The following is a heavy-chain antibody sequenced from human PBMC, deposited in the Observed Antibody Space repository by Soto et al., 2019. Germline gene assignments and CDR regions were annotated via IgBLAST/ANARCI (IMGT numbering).Heavy chain of an antibody. CDR2: IYYSGST. CDR1: SGSISSYY. CDR3: ARGFVVVPAAMPGNWFDP. J-gene: IGHJ5*02. D-gene: IGHD2-2*01. V-gene: IGHV4-59*06. Sequence: SETLSLTCTVSSGSISSYYWSWIRQTPGKGLEWIGYIYYSGSTYYNPSLKSRVTISVDTSKNQFSLKLSSVTAADTAVYYCARGFVVVPAAMPGNWFDPWGQGTLVTVSS.